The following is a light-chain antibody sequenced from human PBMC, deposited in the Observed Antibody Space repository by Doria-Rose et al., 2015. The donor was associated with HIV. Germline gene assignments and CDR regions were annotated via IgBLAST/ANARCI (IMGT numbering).Light chain of an antibody. CDR2: DGS. V-gene: IGKV3-20*01. J-gene: IGKJ1*01. CDR3: HQYGTSCT. Sequence: EIVLTQSPGTLSLSPGERATLSCRASQSFSSTYLAWYQQKPGQAPSLLIYDGSTSATGIPDRFSAIGSGTDFTLTINRLEPEDIALYYCHQYGTSCTFVQGTKVEI. CDR1: QSFSSTY.